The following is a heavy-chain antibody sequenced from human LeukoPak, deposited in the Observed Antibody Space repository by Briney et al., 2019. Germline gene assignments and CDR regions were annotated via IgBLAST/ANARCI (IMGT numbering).Heavy chain of an antibody. J-gene: IGHJ4*02. Sequence: SETLSLTCTVSGGSIRGYFWSWIRQPPGKGLEWIGHIYSSGSTTYTPSLQGRVTVSLDTSKNQFPLKLSSVTAADTAVYYCARHYDSGSYPLDFWGQGTLVTVSS. CDR3: ARHYDSGSYPLDF. CDR1: GGSIRGYF. CDR2: IYSSGST. V-gene: IGHV4-59*08. D-gene: IGHD3-10*01.